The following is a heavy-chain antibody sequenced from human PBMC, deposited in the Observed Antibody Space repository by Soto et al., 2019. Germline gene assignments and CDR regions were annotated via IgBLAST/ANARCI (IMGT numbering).Heavy chain of an antibody. CDR3: ARVGAPLYYYDSSGYYPSDY. CDR1: GYTFTSYG. J-gene: IGHJ4*02. CDR2: ISAYNGNT. Sequence: GASVKVSCKASGYTFTSYGISWVRQAPGQGLEWMGWISAYNGNTNYAQKLQGRVTMTTDTSTSTAYMELRSLRSDDTAVYYCARVGAPLYYYDSSGYYPSDYWGQGTLVTVSS. V-gene: IGHV1-18*04. D-gene: IGHD3-22*01.